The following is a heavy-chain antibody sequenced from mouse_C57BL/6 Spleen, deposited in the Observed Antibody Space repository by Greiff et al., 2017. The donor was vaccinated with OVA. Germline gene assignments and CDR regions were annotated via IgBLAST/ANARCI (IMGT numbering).Heavy chain of an antibody. V-gene: IGHV5-17*01. D-gene: IGHD1-1*01. CDR2: ISSGSSTI. J-gene: IGHJ3*01. CDR3: ARGETTVVAEGFAY. CDR1: GFTFSDYG. Sequence: EVMLVESGGGLVKPGGSLKLSCAASGFTFSDYGMHWVRQAPEKGLEWVAYISSGSSTIYYADTVKGRFTISRDNAKNTLFLQMTSLRYEDTAMYYCARGETTVVAEGFAYWGQGTLVTVSA.